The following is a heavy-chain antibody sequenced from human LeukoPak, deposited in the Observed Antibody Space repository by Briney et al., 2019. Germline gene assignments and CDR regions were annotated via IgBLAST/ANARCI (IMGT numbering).Heavy chain of an antibody. CDR2: IFRSGNT. CDR3: ARDPLGRYQLLYEDYYYYYMDV. V-gene: IGHV4-38-2*02. Sequence: SETLSLTCTVSGYSISSGYYWGWIRQPPGKGLEWIGNIFRSGNTQYSPSLKSRVTISVDTSKNQFSLKLSSVTAADTAVYYCARDPLGRYQLLYEDYYYYYMDVWGKGTTVTVSS. CDR1: GYSISSGYY. J-gene: IGHJ6*03. D-gene: IGHD2-2*02.